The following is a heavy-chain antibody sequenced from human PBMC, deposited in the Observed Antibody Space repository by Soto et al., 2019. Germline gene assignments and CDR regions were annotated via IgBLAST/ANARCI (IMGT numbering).Heavy chain of an antibody. CDR2: LSFDGNNI. J-gene: IGHJ4*02. CDR1: GFTFSNYA. V-gene: IGHV3-30-3*01. CDR3: ARGPIGDAAMVTNYFDY. D-gene: IGHD5-18*01. Sequence: QVQLVESGGGVVQPGRSLRLSCAASGFTFSNYAIHWVRQAPGKGLEWVAVLSFDGNNIHYADSVKGRFTVSRDNSKNTLFLQMNSLRPEETALYYCARGPIGDAAMVTNYFDYWGQGTLVTVSS.